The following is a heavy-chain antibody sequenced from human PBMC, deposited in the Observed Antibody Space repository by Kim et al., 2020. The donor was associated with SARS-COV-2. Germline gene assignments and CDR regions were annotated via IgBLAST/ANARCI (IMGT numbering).Heavy chain of an antibody. J-gene: IGHJ4*02. V-gene: IGHV3-15*01. CDR1: GFTFSNAW. CDR3: TTKWLLPGW. D-gene: IGHD3-22*01. Sequence: GGSLRLSCAASGFTFSNAWMSWVHQAPGKGLEWVGRIKTKIDGGTTDYAAPVKGRFSISRDDSKNTLYLQMNSLKTEDTAVYYCTTKWLLPGWWGQGTMVTVSS. CDR2: IKTKIDGGTT.